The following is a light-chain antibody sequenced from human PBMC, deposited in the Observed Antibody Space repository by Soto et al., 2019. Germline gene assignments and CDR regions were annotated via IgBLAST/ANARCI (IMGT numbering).Light chain of an antibody. J-gene: IGKJ4*01. Sequence: LTQSQDTLSLSPGERATLSCRASQSVSSNYLAWYQRKPGQAPRLLIYGASSRATGIPDRFSGSGSGTDFTLTISRLEPEDFVVYYCQQYGSSPPLTFGGGTKVDI. CDR2: GAS. CDR3: QQYGSSPPLT. V-gene: IGKV3-20*01. CDR1: QSVSSNY.